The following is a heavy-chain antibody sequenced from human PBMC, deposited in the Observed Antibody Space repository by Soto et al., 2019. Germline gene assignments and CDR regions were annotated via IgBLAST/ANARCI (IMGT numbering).Heavy chain of an antibody. CDR2: ISYDGSNK. Sequence: QVQLVESGGGVVQPGRSLRLSCAASGFPFTTYGMHWVRERPGKGLEWGAVISYDGSNKYYADSVKGRFTISRDNSKNPLYLQMNSLRREDIALYYCVGGKYYFDYRGQGPLVTVSS. V-gene: IGHV3-30*03. CDR3: VGGKYYFDY. D-gene: IGHD3-10*01. J-gene: IGHJ4*02. CDR1: GFPFTTYG.